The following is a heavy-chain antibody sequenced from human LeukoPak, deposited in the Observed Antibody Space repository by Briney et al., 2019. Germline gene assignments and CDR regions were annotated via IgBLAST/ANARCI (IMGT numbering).Heavy chain of an antibody. Sequence: NPGGSLRLSCAASGFTFSTYSMNWIRQAPGKGLEWVSSISSSSSYIYYTDSVKGRFTISRDNAKNSLYLQVDSLRAEDTAVYYCARDYDTSGYYDYWGQGTLVTVSS. CDR2: ISSSSSYI. V-gene: IGHV3-21*01. D-gene: IGHD3-22*01. CDR3: ARDYDTSGYYDY. J-gene: IGHJ4*02. CDR1: GFTFSTYS.